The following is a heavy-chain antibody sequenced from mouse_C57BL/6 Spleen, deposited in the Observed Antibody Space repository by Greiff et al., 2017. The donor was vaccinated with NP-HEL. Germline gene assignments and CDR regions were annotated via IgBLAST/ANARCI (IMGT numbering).Heavy chain of an antibody. Sequence: VQLKESGAELVRPGASVKLSCTASGFNIKDYYMHWVKQRPEQGLEWIGRIDPEDGDTEYAPKFQGKATMTADTSSNTAYLQLSSLTSEDTAVYYCTTNYGRRDYAMDYWGQGTSVTVSS. CDR2: IDPEDGDT. CDR1: GFNIKDYY. D-gene: IGHD1-1*01. CDR3: TTNYGRRDYAMDY. V-gene: IGHV14-1*01. J-gene: IGHJ4*01.